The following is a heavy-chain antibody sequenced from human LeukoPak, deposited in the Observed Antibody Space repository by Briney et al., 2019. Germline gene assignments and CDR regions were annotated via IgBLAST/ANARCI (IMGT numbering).Heavy chain of an antibody. V-gene: IGHV3-23*01. D-gene: IGHD6-19*01. CDR2: ISGSGGST. CDR1: GFTFSSYA. CDR3: AKDRGSSGWWN. Sequence: PGGSLRLSCAASGFTFSSYAMSWVRQAPGKGPEWVSAISGSGGSTYYADSVKGRFTISGDNSKNTLYLQMNSLRAEDTAVYYCAKDRGSSGWWNWGQGTLVTVSS. J-gene: IGHJ4*02.